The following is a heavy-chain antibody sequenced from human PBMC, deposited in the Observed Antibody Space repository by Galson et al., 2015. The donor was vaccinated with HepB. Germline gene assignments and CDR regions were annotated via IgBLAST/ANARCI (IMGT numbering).Heavy chain of an antibody. CDR1: GFTFSDYY. J-gene: IGHJ4*02. CDR2: ISGSGGST. D-gene: IGHD5-12*01. CDR3: AKDGGLDIVATTPSSPFDY. Sequence: SLRLSCAASGFTFSDYYMSWVRQAPGKGLEWASAISGSGGSTYYADSVKGRFTISRDNSKNTLYLQMNSLRAEDTAVYYCAKDGGLDIVATTPSSPFDYWGQGTLVTVSS. V-gene: IGHV3-23*01.